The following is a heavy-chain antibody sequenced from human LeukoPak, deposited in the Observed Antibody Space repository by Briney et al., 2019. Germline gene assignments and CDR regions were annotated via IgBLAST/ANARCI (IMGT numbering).Heavy chain of an antibody. CDR1: GGTFSSYD. J-gene: IGHJ5*02. D-gene: IGHD6-13*01. CDR2: IIPIFGTA. CDR3: ARTSIAAAGAEYWFDP. Sequence: SVTVSCKASGGTFSSYDISWVRQAPGQGVEWMGGIIPIFGTANYAQKFQGRVTITADKSTSTAYMELSSLRSEDTAVYYCARTSIAAAGAEYWFDPWGQGTLVTVSS. V-gene: IGHV1-69*06.